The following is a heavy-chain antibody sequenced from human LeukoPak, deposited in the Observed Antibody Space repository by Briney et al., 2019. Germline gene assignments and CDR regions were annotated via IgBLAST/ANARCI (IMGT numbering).Heavy chain of an antibody. CDR2: ISPYNDNT. Sequence: GASVKVSCKASGYNFITYPLIWVRQAPGQGLEWMGRISPYNDNTDLAQNLQGRVTMTTDTSTSTVYMELRGLTSDDTAVFFCARVATIWGSHRYFDYWGQGTLVTVSS. D-gene: IGHD3-16*02. V-gene: IGHV1-18*01. CDR1: GYNFITYP. J-gene: IGHJ4*02. CDR3: ARVATIWGSHRYFDY.